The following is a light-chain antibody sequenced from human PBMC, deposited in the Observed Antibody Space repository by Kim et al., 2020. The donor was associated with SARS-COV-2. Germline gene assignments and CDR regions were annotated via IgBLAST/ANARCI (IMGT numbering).Light chain of an antibody. CDR3: QLWDTSSDQPV. Sequence: SYELTQPPSVSVAPGTTATISCGADNIGSRNVHWYQHKPGQAPLLVIDYNIDRPSGIPERFSGSNSGNTATLTISRVEPGDEADYYCQLWDTSSDQPVLGGGTKVTVL. CDR2: YNI. CDR1: NIGSRN. J-gene: IGLJ3*02. V-gene: IGLV3-21*01.